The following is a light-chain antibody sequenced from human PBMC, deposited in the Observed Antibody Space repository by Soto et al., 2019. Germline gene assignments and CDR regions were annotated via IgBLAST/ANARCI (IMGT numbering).Light chain of an antibody. J-gene: IGLJ2*01. CDR2: YDS. CDR3: QVWDSSSDPL. V-gene: IGLV3-21*04. Sequence: SYELTQPPSVSVAPGKTARITCGGNNIGSKSVHWYQQKPGQAPVLVIYYDSDRPSGIPERFSGSNSGNTATLTISRVEAGDEAYYYCQVWDSSSDPLFGGGTKLTVL. CDR1: NIGSKS.